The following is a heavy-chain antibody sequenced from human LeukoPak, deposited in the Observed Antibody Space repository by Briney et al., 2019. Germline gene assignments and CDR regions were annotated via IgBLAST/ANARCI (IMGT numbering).Heavy chain of an antibody. Sequence: SETLSLTCIVSGGSISSTTYYWGWIRQPPGKGLEWIGSIYYSGSTWYNPSLKSRATVSADTSKNQFSLKLTSVTAADTAVYYCARDRACSNGVCSYFDYWGQGTVVTVSS. CDR1: GGSISSTTYY. CDR3: ARDRACSNGVCSYFDY. D-gene: IGHD2-8*01. V-gene: IGHV4-39*01. J-gene: IGHJ4*02. CDR2: IYYSGST.